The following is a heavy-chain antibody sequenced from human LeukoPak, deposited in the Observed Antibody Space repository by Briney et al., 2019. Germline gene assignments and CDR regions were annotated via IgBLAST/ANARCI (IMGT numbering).Heavy chain of an antibody. CDR3: AKGSSGYFADL. V-gene: IGHV3-23*01. Sequence: GGSLRLSCAAYGFIFNNYGLIWVRQAPGKGLEWVSAISNDGGGTQYADFVEGRFTISRDNSKNTLFLQMSSLRAEDTALYYCAKGSSGYFADLWGQGTLVTVSS. CDR2: ISNDGGGT. D-gene: IGHD3-22*01. J-gene: IGHJ5*02. CDR1: GFIFNNYG.